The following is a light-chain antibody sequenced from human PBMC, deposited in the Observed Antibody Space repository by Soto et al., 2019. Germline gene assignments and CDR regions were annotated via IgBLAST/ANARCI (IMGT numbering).Light chain of an antibody. Sequence: DIVMTQSPLSLPVTPGDPASISCRSSQSLLHSNGYNYLDWYLQKPGQSPQLLIYLGSNRASGVPDRFSGSGSGTDFTLKISRVEAEDVGVYYCMQALQTPKFGQGTKVDIK. CDR3: MQALQTPK. V-gene: IGKV2-28*01. CDR2: LGS. J-gene: IGKJ1*01. CDR1: QSLLHSNGYNY.